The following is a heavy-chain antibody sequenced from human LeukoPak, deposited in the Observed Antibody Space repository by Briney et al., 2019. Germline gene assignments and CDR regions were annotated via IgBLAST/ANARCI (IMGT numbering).Heavy chain of an antibody. V-gene: IGHV3-23*01. D-gene: IGHD3-22*01. Sequence: PGGSLRLSCAASGFTFSSYAMSWVRQAPGKGLEWVSAISGSGGSTYYADSVKGRFTISRHNSKNTLYLQMNSLRAEDTAVYYCARDDYYDSSGLYHWGQGTLVTVSS. CDR3: ARDDYYDSSGLYH. CDR2: ISGSGGST. J-gene: IGHJ4*02. CDR1: GFTFSSYA.